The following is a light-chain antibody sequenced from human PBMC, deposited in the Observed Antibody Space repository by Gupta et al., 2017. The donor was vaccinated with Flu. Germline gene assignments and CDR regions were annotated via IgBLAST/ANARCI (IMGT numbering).Light chain of an antibody. CDR2: WAS. Sequence: DIVMTQPPDSLAVSLGERATINCKSSQSVLYSSNNKNYLAWYQQKPGQPPKLLIYWASTRESGVPDRFSGSGSGTDFTLTISSLQAEDVAVYYCQRYYSTPYTFGQGTKLGIK. V-gene: IGKV4-1*01. J-gene: IGKJ2*01. CDR3: QRYYSTPYT. CDR1: QSVLYSSNNKNY.